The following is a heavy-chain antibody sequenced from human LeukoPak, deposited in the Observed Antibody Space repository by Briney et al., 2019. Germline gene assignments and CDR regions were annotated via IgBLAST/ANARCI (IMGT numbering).Heavy chain of an antibody. V-gene: IGHV1-18*01. CDR2: ISAYNGNT. CDR1: GYTFTSYG. Sequence: GASVKVSCKASGYTFTSYGISWVRQAPGQGLEWMGWISAYNGNTNYAQELQGRVTMTTDTSTSTAYMELRSLRSDDTAVYYCARDLAARWGPYNWFDPWGQGTLVTVSS. J-gene: IGHJ5*02. CDR3: ARDLAARWGPYNWFDP. D-gene: IGHD6-6*01.